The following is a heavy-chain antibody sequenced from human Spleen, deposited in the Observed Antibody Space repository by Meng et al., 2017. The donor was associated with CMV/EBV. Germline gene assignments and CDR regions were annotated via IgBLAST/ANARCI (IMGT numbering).Heavy chain of an antibody. D-gene: IGHD3-3*01. V-gene: IGHV3-66*01. CDR2: IYSGGST. J-gene: IGHJ6*02. CDR3: ARADRANYDFWSGYYSGGMDV. Sequence: GGSLRLSCAASGLTVSNEHLTWVRQAPGKGLEWVSVIYSGGSTYYADSVKGRFTISRNNSKNTLYLQLNSLRAEDTAVYYCARADRANYDFWSGYYSGGMDVWVQGTTVTVSS. CDR1: GLTVSNEH.